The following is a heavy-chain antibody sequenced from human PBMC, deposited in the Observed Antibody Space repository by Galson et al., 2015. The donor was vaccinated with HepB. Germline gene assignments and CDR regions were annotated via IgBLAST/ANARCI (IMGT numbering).Heavy chain of an antibody. CDR1: GGTFSSYA. D-gene: IGHD3-3*01. J-gene: IGHJ5*02. V-gene: IGHV1-69*10. Sequence: SVKVSCKASGGTFSSYAISWVRQAPGQGLEWMGGIIPIFGIANYAQKFQGRVTMTRDTSISTAYMELTGLRSDDTALYYCAKDKEMDGFLSGYSQGWFDPWGQGTLVTVSS. CDR3: AKDKEMDGFLSGYSQGWFDP. CDR2: IIPIFGIA.